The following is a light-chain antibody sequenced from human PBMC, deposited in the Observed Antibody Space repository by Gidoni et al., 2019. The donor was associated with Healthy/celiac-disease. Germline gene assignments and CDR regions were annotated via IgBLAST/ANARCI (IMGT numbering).Light chain of an antibody. CDR1: SSAVGGYNY. Sequence: QSALTQHRSVSGPPGQSVTISCTGTSSAVGGYNYVSCYQQHSGNAPKLMIYDVSKRPSGVPDRFSGSKSGNTASLTISGLQAEDEADYYCCSYAGSYAVFGGGTQLTVL. CDR3: CSYAGSYAV. CDR2: DVS. J-gene: IGLJ7*01. V-gene: IGLV2-11*01.